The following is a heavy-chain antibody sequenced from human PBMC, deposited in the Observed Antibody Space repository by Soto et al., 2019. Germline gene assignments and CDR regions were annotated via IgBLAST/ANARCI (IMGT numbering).Heavy chain of an antibody. CDR2: IIPIFGTA. CDR3: AKPYDILTGYYYYYGMDV. Sequence: ASVKVSCKASGGTFSSYAISWVRQAPGQGLEWMGGIIPIFGTANYAQKFQGRVTITADESTSTAYMELSSLRSEDTAVYYCAKPYDILTGYYYYYGMDVWGQGTTVTVSS. V-gene: IGHV1-69*13. D-gene: IGHD3-9*01. J-gene: IGHJ6*02. CDR1: GGTFSSYA.